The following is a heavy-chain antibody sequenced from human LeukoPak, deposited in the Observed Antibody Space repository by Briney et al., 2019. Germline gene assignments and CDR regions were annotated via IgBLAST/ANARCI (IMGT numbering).Heavy chain of an antibody. CDR1: GFTFSSYW. CDR3: ARVSSLRDYDFWSGYPWVDYYYYGMDV. J-gene: IGHJ6*02. V-gene: IGHV3-74*01. Sequence: GGSLRLSCAASGFTFSSYWMHWVRQAPGKGLVWVSRINSDGSSTSYADSVKGRFTISRDNAKNTLYLQMNSLRAEDTAVYYCARVSSLRDYDFWSGYPWVDYYYYGMDVWGQGTTVTVSS. CDR2: INSDGSST. D-gene: IGHD3-3*01.